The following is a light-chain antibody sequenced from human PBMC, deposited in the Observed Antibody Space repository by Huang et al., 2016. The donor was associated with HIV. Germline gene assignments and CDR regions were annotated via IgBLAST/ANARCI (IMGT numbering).Light chain of an antibody. CDR1: QSVDIN. CDR3: QQYNPWPPWT. V-gene: IGKV3-15*01. Sequence: EIVMTPSPATLSVSPGERATLSCRARQSVDINLAWYQQNVGQPPRLLVDGASTRATGIPTRVSGSGSGTEFNLTISILQSEDFAVYYCQQYNPWPPWTFGQGTRVEIK. CDR2: GAS. J-gene: IGKJ1*01.